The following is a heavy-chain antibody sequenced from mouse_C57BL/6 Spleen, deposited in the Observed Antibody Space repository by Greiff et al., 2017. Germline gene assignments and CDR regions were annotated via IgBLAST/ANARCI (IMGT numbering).Heavy chain of an antibody. D-gene: IGHD1-1*02. CDR1: GYAFSSSW. Sequence: QVQLKQSGPELVKPGASVKISCKASGYAFSSSWMNWVKQRPGKGLEWIGRIYPGDGDTNYNGKFKGKATLTADKSSSTAYMQLSSLTSEGSAVYFGAGGGGVGDYFDDWGQGTTRTVSS. J-gene: IGHJ2*01. V-gene: IGHV1-82*01. CDR3: AGGGGVGDYFDD. CDR2: IYPGDGDT.